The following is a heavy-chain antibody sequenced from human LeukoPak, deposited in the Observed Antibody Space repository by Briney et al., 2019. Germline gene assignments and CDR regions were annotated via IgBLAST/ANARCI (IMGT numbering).Heavy chain of an antibody. V-gene: IGHV3-23*01. Sequence: AGGSLRLSCVASGFTFSSYAMSWVRQAPGKGLEWVSTMSGSGGSAYYADSVKGRFTISRDNSKNTLYLQMNSLRAEDTAVYYCAKDQGYYGSGSYSGIDYWGQGTLVTVSS. J-gene: IGHJ4*02. D-gene: IGHD3-10*01. CDR2: MSGSGGSA. CDR3: AKDQGYYGSGSYSGIDY. CDR1: GFTFSSYA.